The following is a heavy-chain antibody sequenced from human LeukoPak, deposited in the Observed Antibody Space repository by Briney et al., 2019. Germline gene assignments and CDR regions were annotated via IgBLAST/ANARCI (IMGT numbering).Heavy chain of an antibody. V-gene: IGHV3-53*01. CDR2: ICSDGST. CDR3: ARERSGWSYTFDY. D-gene: IGHD6-19*01. Sequence: GGSLRLSCAASGFTVSSNYMSWVRQAPGKGLEWVSIICSDGSTYYADSVKGRFTISRDNSKNTLYLQMNSLRAEDTAVYYCARERSGWSYTFDYWGQGTLVTVSS. CDR1: GFTVSSNY. J-gene: IGHJ4*02.